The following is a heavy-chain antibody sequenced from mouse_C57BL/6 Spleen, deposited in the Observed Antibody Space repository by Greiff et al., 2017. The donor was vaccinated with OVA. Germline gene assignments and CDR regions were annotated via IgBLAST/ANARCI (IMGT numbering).Heavy chain of an antibody. D-gene: IGHD2-5*01. V-gene: IGHV1-81*01. CDR2: IYPRSGNT. CDR3: AREASYYSNGGYFDV. CDR1: GYTFTSYG. J-gene: IGHJ1*03. Sequence: QVQLQQSGAELARPGASVKLSCKASGYTFTSYGISWVKQRPGQGLEWIGEIYPRSGNTYYNEKFKGKATLTADKSSSTAYMELRSLTSEDSAVYFCAREASYYSNGGYFDVWGTGTTVTVSS.